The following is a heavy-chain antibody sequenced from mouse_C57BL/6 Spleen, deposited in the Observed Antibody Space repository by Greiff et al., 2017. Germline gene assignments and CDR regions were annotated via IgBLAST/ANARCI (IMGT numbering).Heavy chain of an antibody. D-gene: IGHD2-4*01. CDR2: LYPGDGDT. CDR3: ARFRGVYDYDEEGYAMDY. J-gene: IGHJ4*01. V-gene: IGHV1-80*01. CDR1: GYAFSSYW. Sequence: QVQLKQSGAELVKPGASVKISCKASGYAFSSYWMNWVKQRPGKGLEWIGQLYPGDGDTNYNGKFKGKATLTADKSSSTAYMQLSSLTSEDSAVYFCARFRGVYDYDEEGYAMDYWGQGTSVTVSS.